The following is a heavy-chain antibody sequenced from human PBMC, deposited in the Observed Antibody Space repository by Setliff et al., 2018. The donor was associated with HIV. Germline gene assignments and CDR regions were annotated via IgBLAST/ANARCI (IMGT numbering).Heavy chain of an antibody. Sequence: GSLRLSCAASGFTFSNFAISWVRQAPGKGLEWVSTISGRGTNTYYADSVKGRFTISEDNSKNTLSLQLNSLTAEDSAVYYCAKAGGGILYFYYMDVWGKGTTVTVSS. CDR2: ISGRGTNT. V-gene: IGHV3-23*01. CDR3: AKAGGGILYFYYMDV. CDR1: GFTFSNFA. J-gene: IGHJ6*03. D-gene: IGHD2-15*01.